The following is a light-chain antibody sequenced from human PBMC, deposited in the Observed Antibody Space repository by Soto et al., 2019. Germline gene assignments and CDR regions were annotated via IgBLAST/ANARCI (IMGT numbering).Light chain of an antibody. CDR3: VLYMGSGIWV. Sequence: QTVVTQEPSFSVSPGRTVTLTCGLSSGSVSINYYPSWYQQTPGQAPRTLIYNTNTRSSGVPDRFSGSILGNKAALTITGAQADYESDYYCVLYMGSGIWVFGGGTKLTVL. J-gene: IGLJ3*02. V-gene: IGLV8-61*01. CDR2: NTN. CDR1: SGSVSINYY.